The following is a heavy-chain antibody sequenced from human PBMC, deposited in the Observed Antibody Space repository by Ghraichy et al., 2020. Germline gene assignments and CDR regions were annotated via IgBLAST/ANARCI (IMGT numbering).Heavy chain of an antibody. D-gene: IGHD1-26*01. CDR3: AKEGGTYFDSYYYGLNV. CDR2: ISYDGRST. J-gene: IGHJ6*02. V-gene: IGHV3-30*09. CDR1: EFTFNAFA. Sequence: AGSLRLSCAASEFTFNAFAMHWVRQAPGKGLEWVAFISYDGRSTNYADSVKGRFAISRDNSRYTLHLQMNSLRAEDTAVYYCAKEGGTYFDSYYYGLNVWGQGTTVIVSS.